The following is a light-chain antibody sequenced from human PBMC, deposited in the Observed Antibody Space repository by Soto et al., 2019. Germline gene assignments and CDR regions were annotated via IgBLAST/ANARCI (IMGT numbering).Light chain of an antibody. CDR3: ATWDDSLNSWV. V-gene: IGLV1-44*01. Sequence: QSVLTQPPSASGTPGQRVTISCSGSTSNIGSNTVNWYQQIPETAPKLLIYSNNQRPSGVPDRLSGSKSGTSASLAISGLQSEDEADYYCATWDDSLNSWVFGGGTQLTVL. J-gene: IGLJ3*02. CDR1: TSNIGSNT. CDR2: SNN.